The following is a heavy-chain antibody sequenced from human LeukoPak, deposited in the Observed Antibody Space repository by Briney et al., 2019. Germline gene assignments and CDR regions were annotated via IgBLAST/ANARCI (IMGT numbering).Heavy chain of an antibody. Sequence: SETLSLTCTVSGGSISSGGYYWSWIRQHPGKGLEWIGYIYYSGSTYYNPSLKSRVTISVDTSKNQFSLKLSSVTAADTAVYYCARGRSSGWYRSHFDYWGQGTLVTVSS. CDR2: IYYSGST. J-gene: IGHJ4*02. CDR1: GGSISSGGYY. CDR3: ARGRSSGWYRSHFDY. V-gene: IGHV4-31*03. D-gene: IGHD6-19*01.